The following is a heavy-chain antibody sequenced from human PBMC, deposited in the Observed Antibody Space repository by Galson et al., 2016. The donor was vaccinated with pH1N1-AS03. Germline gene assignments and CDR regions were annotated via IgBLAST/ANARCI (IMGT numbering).Heavy chain of an antibody. J-gene: IGHJ3*01. Sequence: SVRVACRASGYSFTGEYLHCGRQGPCQGLEGVCWINPNSGDTSYAQKFQGRVTMTRDTSITAAFLELSRLRSDDTAVFYCARVLFGIARGESSAFDLRGQAPMVTVSS. CDR2: INPNSGDT. D-gene: IGHD6-13*01. V-gene: IGHV1-2*02. CDR3: ARVLFGIARGESSAFDL. CDR1: GYSFTGEY.